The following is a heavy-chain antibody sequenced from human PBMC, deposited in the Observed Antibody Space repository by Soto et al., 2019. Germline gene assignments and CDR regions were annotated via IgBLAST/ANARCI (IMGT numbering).Heavy chain of an antibody. V-gene: IGHV4-34*01. D-gene: IGHD3-10*01. CDR2: INHSGST. CDR3: ARGPDTYYYGSGSYSHYYYYGMDV. J-gene: IGHJ6*02. Sequence: XDSLELTCAVYDGSVSGYDGSWIRQPPGKAREWIGEINHSGSTNYHPSLKSRVTISVDTSKNQSSLKLSSVTAADTAVYYCARGPDTYYYGSGSYSHYYYYGMDVWGQGTTVTVSS. CDR1: DGSVSGYD.